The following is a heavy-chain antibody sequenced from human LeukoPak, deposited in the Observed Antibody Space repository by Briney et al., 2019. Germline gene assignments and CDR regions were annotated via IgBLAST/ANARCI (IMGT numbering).Heavy chain of an antibody. CDR1: GGTFSSYA. D-gene: IGHD3-9*01. Sequence: GSSVKVSCKASGGTFSSYAISWVRQAPGQGLEWMGGIIPIFGTANYAQRFQGRVTITADESTSTAYMELSSLRSEDTAVYYCARDPNYDILPGYYSDYWGQGTLVTVSS. V-gene: IGHV1-69*01. CDR3: ARDPNYDILPGYYSDY. J-gene: IGHJ4*02. CDR2: IIPIFGTA.